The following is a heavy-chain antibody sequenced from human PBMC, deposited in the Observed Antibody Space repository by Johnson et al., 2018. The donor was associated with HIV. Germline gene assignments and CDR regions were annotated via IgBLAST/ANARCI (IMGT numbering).Heavy chain of an antibody. V-gene: IGHV3-20*04. CDR3: ARVTRYNWNSDAFDI. CDR1: GFTFDDYG. D-gene: IGHD1-1*01. J-gene: IGHJ3*02. Sequence: VQLVESGGGVVRPGGSLRLSCAASGFTFDDYGMSWVRQAPGKGLEWVSGINWNGGSRGYADSVKGRFTISRDNAKNSLYLQMNNLRAEDTALYYCARVTRYNWNSDAFDIWGQGTMVTVSS. CDR2: INWNGGSR.